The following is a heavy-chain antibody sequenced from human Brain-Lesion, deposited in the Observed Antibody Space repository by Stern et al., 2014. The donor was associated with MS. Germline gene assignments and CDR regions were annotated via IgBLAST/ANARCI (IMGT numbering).Heavy chain of an antibody. CDR2: IKPNTGGT. J-gene: IGHJ6*02. CDR3: ARDQRGITIFGVVTDYYYLGMDV. D-gene: IGHD3-3*01. CDR1: GYIFTGYY. Sequence: VQLVESGAEVKKPGASVKVSCKTSGYIFTGYYIHWVRQAPGQGLEWMVWIKPNTGGTKYAQKFQGRVTMSRDTSISTAYVELSSLTSDDTAVYYCARDQRGITIFGVVTDYYYLGMDVWGQGTTVTVSS. V-gene: IGHV1-2*02.